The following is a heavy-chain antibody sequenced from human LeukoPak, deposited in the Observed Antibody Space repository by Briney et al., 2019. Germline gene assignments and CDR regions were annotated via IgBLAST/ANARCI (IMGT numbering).Heavy chain of an antibody. Sequence: SVKVSCKASGGTFSSYAISWVRQAPGQGLEWMGGIIPIFGTANYAQKFQGRVTITADESTSTAYMELSGLRSEDTAVYYCATVGLDYDSSGYPDYWGQGTLVTVSS. J-gene: IGHJ4*02. V-gene: IGHV1-69*13. CDR2: IIPIFGTA. CDR3: ATVGLDYDSSGYPDY. CDR1: GGTFSSYA. D-gene: IGHD3-22*01.